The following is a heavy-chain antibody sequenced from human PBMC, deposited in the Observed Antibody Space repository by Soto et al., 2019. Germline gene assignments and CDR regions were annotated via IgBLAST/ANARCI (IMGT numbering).Heavy chain of an antibody. D-gene: IGHD2-2*01. Sequence: QVQLVESGGGVVQPGRSLRLSCAASGFTFSSNGMHWVRQAPGKGLEWVAVMSNDGSHTSYADSAKGRFTISRDNSKNTLYLQMNSLRADDSGIYYCSKGCSSSSNGYIIEYWGQGALVTVSS. CDR3: SKGCSSSSNGYIIEY. CDR2: MSNDGSHT. J-gene: IGHJ4*02. V-gene: IGHV3-30*18. CDR1: GFTFSSNG.